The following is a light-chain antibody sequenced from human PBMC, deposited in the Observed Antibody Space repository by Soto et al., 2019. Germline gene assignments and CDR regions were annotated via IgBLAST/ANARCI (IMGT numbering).Light chain of an antibody. J-gene: IGLJ3*02. Sequence: QSVLTQPPSASGTPGQRVTISCSGSNSNIGRNAVKWYQQLPGTAPKLLIYGNHQRPSGVPDRFSASKSGASASLAISGLQSEDAAVYYCASWDDTRNGPWVFGGGTKLTVL. V-gene: IGLV1-44*01. CDR1: NSNIGRNA. CDR2: GNH. CDR3: ASWDDTRNGPWV.